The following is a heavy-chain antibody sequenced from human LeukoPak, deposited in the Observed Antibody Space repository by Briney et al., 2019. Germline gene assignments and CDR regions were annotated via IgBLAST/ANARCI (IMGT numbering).Heavy chain of an antibody. CDR3: ARLDTSGPGDY. D-gene: IGHD3-22*01. CDR2: IYYTGST. Sequence: SETLSLTCTVSGGSISSSSYSWGWIRQPPGKGLEWIGNIYYTGSTYYNPSLKSRVTISVDTSKNQFSLRLSSVTAADTAVYYCARLDTSGPGDYWGQGTLATVSS. J-gene: IGHJ4*02. V-gene: IGHV4-39*01. CDR1: GGSISSSSYS.